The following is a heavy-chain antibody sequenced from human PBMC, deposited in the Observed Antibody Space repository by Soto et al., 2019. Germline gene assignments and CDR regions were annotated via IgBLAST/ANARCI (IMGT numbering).Heavy chain of an antibody. CDR2: IYNSGST. D-gene: IGHD3-10*01. CDR1: GGSISSGGYY. V-gene: IGHV4-31*03. Sequence: QVQLQESGPGLVKPSQTLSLTCTVSGGSISSGGYYWSWIRQHPGKGLEWIGYIYNSGSTYYNPSSRSRITISVDTSKNHCSLKLSSVTAADTAVYYCARGSTTDYYGSGSDYSFADYWGQGTLVTVSS. J-gene: IGHJ4*02. CDR3: ARGSTTDYYGSGSDYSFADY.